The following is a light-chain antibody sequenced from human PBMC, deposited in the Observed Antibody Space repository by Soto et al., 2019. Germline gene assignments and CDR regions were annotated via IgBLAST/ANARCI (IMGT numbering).Light chain of an antibody. Sequence: QSVLPQTPSVSGTPGQTVTISCSGSSSNIGRNYVYWYQQLPGAAPKLLMYSHNIRPSGVPDRFSASTSGTSASLVIGGLRSEDEADYHCATWDDDVSGVVFGGGTKLTVL. CDR1: SSNIGRNY. V-gene: IGLV1-47*02. CDR2: SHN. CDR3: ATWDDDVSGVV. J-gene: IGLJ2*01.